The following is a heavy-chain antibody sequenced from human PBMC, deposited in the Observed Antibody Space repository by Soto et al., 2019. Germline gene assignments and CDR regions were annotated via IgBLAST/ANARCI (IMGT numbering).Heavy chain of an antibody. Sequence: SETLSLTCTVSGASISSGDYLWSWIRQSPGKGLEWIGYVSHDGTTYYNPSLESRVAISVDTSKNQFSLKGTSVTAGDTAVYYLAKEPCCGSGPHRLGVWGQGYTVTVSS. CDR2: VSHDGTT. CDR1: GASISSGDYL. D-gene: IGHD3-10*01. J-gene: IGHJ6*01. V-gene: IGHV4-30-4*01. CDR3: AKEPCCGSGPHRLGV.